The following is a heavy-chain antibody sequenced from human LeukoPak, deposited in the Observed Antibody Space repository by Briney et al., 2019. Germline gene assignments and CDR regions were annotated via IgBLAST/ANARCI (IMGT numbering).Heavy chain of an antibody. CDR2: MNPNSGNT. J-gene: IGHJ6*03. CDR1: GYTFTGYY. D-gene: IGHD3-10*01. CDR3: ARGALETEEFGELLTPSYYYYYYMDV. Sequence: GASVKVSCKASGYTFTGYYMHWVRQAPGQGLEWMGWMNPNSGNTGYAQKFQGRVTITRNTSISTAYMELSSLRSEDTAVYYCARGALETEEFGELLTPSYYYYYYMDVWGKGTTVTVSS. V-gene: IGHV1-8*03.